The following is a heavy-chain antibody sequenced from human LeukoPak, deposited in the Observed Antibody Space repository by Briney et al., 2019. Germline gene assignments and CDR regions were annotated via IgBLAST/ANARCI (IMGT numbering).Heavy chain of an antibody. D-gene: IGHD2-8*01. J-gene: IGHJ4*02. Sequence: GGSLTLSCAGSGFTFSSYAMSWVRQAPGQGLEWVSVISDSGDYTSYADSVRGRFTVSRDNSRNTLYLQMISLRPEDTAVYYCAKDTSIGKYCTNGVCSPFDYWGQGTLVTVSS. CDR2: ISDSGDYT. V-gene: IGHV3-23*01. CDR3: AKDTSIGKYCTNGVCSPFDY. CDR1: GFTFSSYA.